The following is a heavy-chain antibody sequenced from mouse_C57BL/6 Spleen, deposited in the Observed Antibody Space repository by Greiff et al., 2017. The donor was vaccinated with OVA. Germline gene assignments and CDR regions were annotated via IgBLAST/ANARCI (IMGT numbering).Heavy chain of an antibody. CDR2: IYPGSGNT. CDR3: ARFRDYYAMDY. V-gene: IGHV1-76*01. Sequence: QVQLKESGAELVRPGASVKLSCKASGYTFTDYYINWVKQRPGQGLEWIARIYPGSGNTYYNEKFKGKATLTAEKSSSTAYMQLSSLTSEDSAVYFCARFRDYYAMDYWGQGTSVTVSS. CDR1: GYTFTDYY. J-gene: IGHJ4*01.